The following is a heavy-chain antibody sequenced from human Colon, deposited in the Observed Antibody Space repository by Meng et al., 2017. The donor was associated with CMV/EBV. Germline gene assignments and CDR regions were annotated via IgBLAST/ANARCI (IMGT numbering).Heavy chain of an antibody. V-gene: IGHV3-74*01. CDR1: GFTFSTYW. D-gene: IGHD3-16*02. CDR3: ARDGLSRGRVFLPADY. Sequence: GGSLRLSCAASGFTFSTYWMHWVRQAPGKGLVWVSRINSDDSSTNYADSVKGRFTISRDNAKNTLYLQMNSLRAEDTAVYYCARDGLSRGRVFLPADYWGQGTLVTVSS. CDR2: INSDDSST. J-gene: IGHJ4*02.